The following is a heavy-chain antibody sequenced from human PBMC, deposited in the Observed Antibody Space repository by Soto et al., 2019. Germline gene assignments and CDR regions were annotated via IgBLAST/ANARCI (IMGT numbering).Heavy chain of an antibody. V-gene: IGHV1-69*01. CDR2: IIPIFGTA. D-gene: IGHD6-6*01. CDR3: ASVEGYCSSSYDAFEI. J-gene: IGHJ3*02. CDR1: GGTFSSYA. Sequence: QVQLVQSGAEVKKPGSSVKVSCKASGGTFSSYAISWVRQAPGQGLEWMGGIIPIFGTANYAQKFQGRVMITADESPRTACMELSSLRSEDTAVYYCASVEGYCSSSYDAFEIWGQGTMVTVS.